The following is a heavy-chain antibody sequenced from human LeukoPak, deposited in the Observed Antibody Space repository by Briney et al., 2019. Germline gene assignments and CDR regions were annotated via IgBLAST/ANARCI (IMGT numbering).Heavy chain of an antibody. J-gene: IGHJ5*02. V-gene: IGHV1-8*01. Sequence: ASAKVSCKASGYTFTSYDINWVRQAPGQGLEWMGWMNPNSGNTGYAQKFQGRVTMTRNTSISTAYMELSSLRSEDTAVYYCARGVAYYYDSSGYYYISPNWFDPWGQGTLVTVSS. CDR1: GYTFTSYD. CDR2: MNPNSGNT. CDR3: ARGVAYYYDSSGYYYISPNWFDP. D-gene: IGHD3-22*01.